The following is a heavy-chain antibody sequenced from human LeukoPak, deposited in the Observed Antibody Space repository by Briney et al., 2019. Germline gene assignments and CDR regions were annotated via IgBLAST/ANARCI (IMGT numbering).Heavy chain of an antibody. J-gene: IGHJ4*02. CDR2: IKQDGSEK. CDR3: ARDGGKYYDILTGYGIDY. CDR1: GFTFSSYW. V-gene: IGHV3-7*01. Sequence: GGSLRLSCAASGFTFSSYWMSWVRQAPGKGLEWVAIIKQDGSEKYYVDSVKGRFTISRDNAKNSLYLQMNSLRAEDTAVYYCARDGGKYYDILTGYGIDYWGQGTLVTVSS. D-gene: IGHD3-9*01.